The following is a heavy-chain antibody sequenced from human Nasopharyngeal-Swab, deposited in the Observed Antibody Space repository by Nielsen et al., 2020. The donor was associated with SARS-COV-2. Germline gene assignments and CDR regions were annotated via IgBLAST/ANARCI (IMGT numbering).Heavy chain of an antibody. J-gene: IGHJ4*02. CDR3: ARANGSGIFGVVLNFDY. V-gene: IGHV4-61*01. D-gene: IGHD3-3*01. CDR2: IYYSGST. CDR1: GGSVSSGSYY. Sequence: SETLSPTCTVPGGSVSSGSYYWSSIRQPPGKGLDWIGYIYYSGSTNYNPSLESRATISVDTSKDQFSLKLSSVTAADTAVYYCARANGSGIFGVVLNFDYWGQGTLVTVSS.